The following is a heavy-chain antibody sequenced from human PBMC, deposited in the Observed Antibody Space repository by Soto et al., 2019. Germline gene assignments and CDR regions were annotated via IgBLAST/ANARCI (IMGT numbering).Heavy chain of an antibody. J-gene: IGHJ2*01. CDR3: ARDPSLGYYGYFDL. D-gene: IGHD2-2*03. Sequence: QVQLVESGGGVVQPGRSLRLSCAASGSPVSGYGMHWVRQAPGKGLEWVAIIWYDGGNKYYADSVRGRFTISRDNSKNTLYLQMNSLRVEDTAVYYCARDPSLGYYGYFDLWGRGTLVTVSS. CDR1: GSPVSGYG. V-gene: IGHV3-33*01. CDR2: IWYDGGNK.